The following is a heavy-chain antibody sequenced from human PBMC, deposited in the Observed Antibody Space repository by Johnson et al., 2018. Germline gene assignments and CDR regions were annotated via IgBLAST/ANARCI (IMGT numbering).Heavy chain of an antibody. Sequence: QVQLQESGPGLVKPSETLSLTCSVSSGSINSYYWTWIRQPPGKGLEWIGNIHYSGSTKSNPSLKSRVTMSMDTSKKQISLRLTSVTAADTAVYYCAGFCSGGTCPDYWGQGTLVTVS. CDR1: SGSINSYY. CDR3: AGFCSGGTCPDY. D-gene: IGHD2-15*01. CDR2: IHYSGST. J-gene: IGHJ4*02. V-gene: IGHV4-59*01.